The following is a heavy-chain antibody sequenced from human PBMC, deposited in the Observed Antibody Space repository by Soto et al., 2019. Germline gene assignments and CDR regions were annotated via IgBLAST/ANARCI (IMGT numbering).Heavy chain of an antibody. Sequence: GGSLRLSCAASGFTFSSYGMHWVRQAPGKGLEWVAVISYDGSNKYYADSVKGRFTISRDNSKNTLYLQMNSLRAEDTAVYYCAKDGGMPWFDPWGQGTLVTVSS. CDR3: AKDGGMPWFDP. CDR1: GFTFSSYG. V-gene: IGHV3-30*18. D-gene: IGHD2-2*01. CDR2: ISYDGSNK. J-gene: IGHJ5*02.